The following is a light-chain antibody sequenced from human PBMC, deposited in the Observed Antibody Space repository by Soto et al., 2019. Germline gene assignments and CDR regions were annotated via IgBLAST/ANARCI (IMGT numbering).Light chain of an antibody. Sequence: QTVVTQEPSFSVSPGGTVTLTCGLSSGSVSTNYYPSWYQQTPGQAPRTLIYSTNTRSSGVPDRFSGSIDRSSNSATLTISGLQPEDEADYYCQSYDANNQGVFGGGTKLTVL. J-gene: IGLJ3*02. V-gene: IGLV8-61*01. CDR3: QSYDANNQGV. CDR2: STN. CDR1: SGSVSTNYY.